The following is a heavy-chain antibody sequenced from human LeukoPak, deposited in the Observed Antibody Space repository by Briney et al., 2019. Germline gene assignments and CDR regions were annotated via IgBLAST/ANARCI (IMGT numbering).Heavy chain of an antibody. CDR2: INPNSGGT. D-gene: IGHD2-8*01. CDR3: ARDMLGHYNWFDP. CDR1: GYTFTSYG. V-gene: IGHV1-2*02. J-gene: IGHJ5*02. Sequence: ASVKVSCKASGYTFTSYGISWVRQAPGQGLEWMGWINPNSGGTNYAQKFQGRVTMTRDTSISTAYMELSGLRSDDTAVYYCARDMLGHYNWFDPWGQGTLVTVSS.